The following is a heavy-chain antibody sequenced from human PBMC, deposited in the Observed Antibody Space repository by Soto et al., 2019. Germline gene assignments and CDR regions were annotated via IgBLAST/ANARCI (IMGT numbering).Heavy chain of an antibody. V-gene: IGHV3-23*01. J-gene: IGHJ3*02. Sequence: EVQLLESGGGLVQPGGSLRLSCAASGFTFSSYAMSWVRQAPGKGLEWVSAISGSGGSTYYADSVKGRFTISRDNSKNTLYLQMNSLRAEDTAVYYCAKDAAVVVAAFDAFDIWGQGTMVTVSS. CDR3: AKDAAVVVAAFDAFDI. D-gene: IGHD2-15*01. CDR1: GFTFSSYA. CDR2: ISGSGGST.